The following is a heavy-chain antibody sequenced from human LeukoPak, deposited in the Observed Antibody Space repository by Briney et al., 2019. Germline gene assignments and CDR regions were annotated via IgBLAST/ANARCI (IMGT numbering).Heavy chain of an antibody. J-gene: IGHJ4*02. CDR2: ISGSGGST. D-gene: IGHD1-20*01. CDR1: GFTFSSYA. CDR3: AKFYNWNLYYFDY. V-gene: IGHV3-23*01. Sequence: PGGSLRLSCAASGFTFSSYAMSWVRQAPGKGLEWVSAISGSGGSTYYADSVKVRFTISRDNSKNTLYLQMNSLRAEDTAVYYCAKFYNWNLYYFDYWGQGTLVTVSS.